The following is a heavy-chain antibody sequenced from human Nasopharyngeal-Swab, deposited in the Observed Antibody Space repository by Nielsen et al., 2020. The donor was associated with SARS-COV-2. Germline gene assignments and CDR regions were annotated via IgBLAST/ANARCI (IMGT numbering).Heavy chain of an antibody. CDR3: ARHTSPWLSRYVPFDI. Sequence: GSLRLSCAASGFTFSSYAMHWVRQAPGKGLEWVAVISYDGSNKYYADSVKGRFTISRDNSKNTLYLQMNSLRAEDTAVYYCARHTSPWLSRYVPFDIWGQGTMVTVSS. CDR2: ISYDGSNK. J-gene: IGHJ3*02. D-gene: IGHD3-10*01. V-gene: IGHV3-30-3*01. CDR1: GFTFSSYA.